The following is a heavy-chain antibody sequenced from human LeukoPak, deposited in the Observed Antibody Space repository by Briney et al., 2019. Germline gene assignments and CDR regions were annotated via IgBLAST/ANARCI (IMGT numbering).Heavy chain of an antibody. CDR3: ARQPAGIYQWTFDF. V-gene: IGHV4-39*01. CDR2: VHYAAEV. Sequence: SETLSLACTVSAGSVTSSGYYWAWIHQPPGKGLEWFGTVHYAAEVFYNPTLNSRVAIFIDTTRNQFSLTLISVTDADTAVYYCARQPAGIYQWTFDFWGQGTLATVSS. J-gene: IGHJ4*02. D-gene: IGHD1-1*01. CDR1: AGSVTSSGYY.